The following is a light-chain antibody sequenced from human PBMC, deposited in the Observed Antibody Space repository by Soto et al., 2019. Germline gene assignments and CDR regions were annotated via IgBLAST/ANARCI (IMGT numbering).Light chain of an antibody. Sequence: QSALTQPASVSGSPGQSITISCTGTGSDVGGYNYVSWYQQHPGKAPKLMVYDVSSQPSGVSNRFSGSKSGNTASLTISGLQAEDEADYYCNSYTANSPYVFGTGTKLTVL. CDR2: DVS. J-gene: IGLJ1*01. CDR3: NSYTANSPYV. V-gene: IGLV2-14*01. CDR1: GSDVGGYNY.